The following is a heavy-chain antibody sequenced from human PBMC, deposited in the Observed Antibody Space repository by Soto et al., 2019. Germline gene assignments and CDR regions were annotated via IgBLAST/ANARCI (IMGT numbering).Heavy chain of an antibody. V-gene: IGHV4-59*01. D-gene: IGHD2-15*01. J-gene: IGHJ4*02. Sequence: QVQLQESGPGLVKPSETLSLTCTVSGGSISSYYWSWIRQPPGKGLEWIGYIYYSGSTNYNPSLKSRVTISVDTSKNQFSLKLSSVTAADTAVYYCAGTRGYCSGGSCPTVVDYWGQGTLATVSS. CDR1: GGSISSYY. CDR3: AGTRGYCSGGSCPTVVDY. CDR2: IYYSGST.